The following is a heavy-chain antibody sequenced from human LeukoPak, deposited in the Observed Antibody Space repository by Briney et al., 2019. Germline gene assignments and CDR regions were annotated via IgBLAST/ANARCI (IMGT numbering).Heavy chain of an antibody. CDR3: ARGTSSGWYYSFDY. J-gene: IGHJ4*02. V-gene: IGHV6-1*01. CDR1: GDSVSSNSAA. CDR2: TYSRSKLYN. D-gene: IGHD6-19*01. Sequence: SQTLSLTCAISGDSVSSNSAAWNWIRQSPSRGLEWLGSTYSRSKLYNDYAVSVKSRITINPDTSKNQFCLQLNSVTPEDTAVYYCARGTSSGWYYSFDYWGQGTLVTVSA.